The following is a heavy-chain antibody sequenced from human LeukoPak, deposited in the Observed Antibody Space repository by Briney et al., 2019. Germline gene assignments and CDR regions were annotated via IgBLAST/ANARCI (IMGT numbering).Heavy chain of an antibody. CDR1: GFTFSSYW. CDR2: IKQDGSEK. J-gene: IGHJ4*02. Sequence: GGSLRLSCPASGFTFSSYWMSWVRQAPGKGLEWVANIKQDGSEKYYVDSVKGRFTISRDNAKNSLYLQMNSLRAEDTAVYYCARAAGDSSGYYFYLDYWGQGTLVTVSS. D-gene: IGHD3-22*01. V-gene: IGHV3-7*01. CDR3: ARAAGDSSGYYFYLDY.